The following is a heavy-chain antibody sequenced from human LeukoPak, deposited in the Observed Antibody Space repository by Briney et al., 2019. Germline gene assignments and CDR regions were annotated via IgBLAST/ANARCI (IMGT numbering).Heavy chain of an antibody. D-gene: IGHD1-26*01. V-gene: IGHV1-69*04. J-gene: IGHJ4*02. CDR3: ARDLSGSSDRTGY. CDR1: VGTYSSYA. Sequence: SVTVTCKSRVGTYSSYAMSWVRQAPGQGLEGMGKIIPILGISNYDLKFYGRVTNTPDNTTSTADMEVSRLKSEDKAGYYCARDLSGSSDRTGYWSQGTLVTVSS. CDR2: IIPILGIS.